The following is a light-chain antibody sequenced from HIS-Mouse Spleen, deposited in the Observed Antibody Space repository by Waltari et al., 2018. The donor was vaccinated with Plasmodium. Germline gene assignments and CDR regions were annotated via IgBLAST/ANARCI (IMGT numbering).Light chain of an antibody. CDR2: AAS. V-gene: IGKV1-9*01. CDR1: QGISSY. CDR3: QQLNSYPLFT. J-gene: IGKJ3*01. Sequence: DIQLTQSPSFLSASVGDRVTITCRASQGISSYLAWYQQKPGKAPKLLIYAASTLQSGVPSRFSGSGSGTEFTLTISSLQPEDLATYYCQQLNSYPLFTFGPGTKVDIK.